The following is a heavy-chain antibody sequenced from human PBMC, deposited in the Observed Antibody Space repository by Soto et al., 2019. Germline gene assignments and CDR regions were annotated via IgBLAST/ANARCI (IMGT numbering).Heavy chain of an antibody. CDR2: IYHSGAT. CDR1: GGSISSYY. J-gene: IGHJ3*02. D-gene: IGHD3-3*01. Sequence: QLQLQESGPGLVKPSETLSLTCTVSGGSISSYYWNWIRQPPGKGLEWIAYIYHSGATNSSPSLSRRATISADTSKNQFSRKLSSVTAADTAVYYWASVRVFVESAFEIWGQGTMISVSS. V-gene: IGHV4-59*01. CDR3: ASVRVFVESAFEI.